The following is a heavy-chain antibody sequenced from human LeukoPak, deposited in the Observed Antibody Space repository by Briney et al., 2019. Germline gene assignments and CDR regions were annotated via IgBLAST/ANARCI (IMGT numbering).Heavy chain of an antibody. CDR2: SYYSGNT. D-gene: IGHD6-13*01. J-gene: IGHJ4*02. CDR1: GGSINRGGYY. Sequence: SQTLSLTCTVSGGSINRGGYYWNWIRQHPGKVLEWIGYSYYSGNTYYNPSLKSPVTLLVDTSKNQFPLKVTSVTAADTAVYYCARGLAANYFFDYWGQGTLVTVSS. V-gene: IGHV4-31*02. CDR3: ARGLAANYFFDY.